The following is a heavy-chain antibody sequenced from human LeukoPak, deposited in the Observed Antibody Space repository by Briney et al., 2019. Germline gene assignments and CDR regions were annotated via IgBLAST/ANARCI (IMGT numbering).Heavy chain of an antibody. Sequence: ASETLSLTCTVSGGSISSSSYYWGWIRQPPGKGLEWIGSIYYSGSTYYNPSLKSRVTMSVDTSKNQFSLKLSSVTAADTAVYYCARPYPGLDDAFDIWGQGTMVTVSS. V-gene: IGHV4-39*07. CDR3: ARPYPGLDDAFDI. CDR2: IYYSGST. J-gene: IGHJ3*02. D-gene: IGHD1-1*01. CDR1: GGSISSSSYY.